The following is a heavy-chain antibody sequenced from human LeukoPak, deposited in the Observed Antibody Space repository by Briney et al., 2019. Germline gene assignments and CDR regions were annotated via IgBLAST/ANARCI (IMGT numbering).Heavy chain of an antibody. CDR2: IYYSGST. Sequence: PSETLSLTCTVSGGSISSYYWSWIRQPPGKGLEWIGYIYYSGSTNYDPSLKSRVTMSVDTSKNQFSLKLSSVTAADTAVYYCARENRDSSIDYWGQGTLVTVSS. CDR1: GGSISSYY. CDR3: ARENRDSSIDY. J-gene: IGHJ4*02. V-gene: IGHV4-59*12. D-gene: IGHD2-21*02.